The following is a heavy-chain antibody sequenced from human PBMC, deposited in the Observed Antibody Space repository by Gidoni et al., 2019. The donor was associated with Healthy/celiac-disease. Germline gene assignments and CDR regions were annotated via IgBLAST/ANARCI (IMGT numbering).Heavy chain of an antibody. J-gene: IGHJ6*03. CDR2: ISSSSSYI. Sequence: EVQLVESGGGLVKPGGSLRLSCAASGFTFSSYSMNWVRQAPGKGLEWVSSISSSSSYIYYADSVKGRFTISRDNAKNSLYLQMNSLRAEDTAVYYCACWELLHTYDYYYMDVWGKGTTVTVS. V-gene: IGHV3-21*01. D-gene: IGHD1-26*01. CDR3: ACWELLHTYDYYYMDV. CDR1: GFTFSSYS.